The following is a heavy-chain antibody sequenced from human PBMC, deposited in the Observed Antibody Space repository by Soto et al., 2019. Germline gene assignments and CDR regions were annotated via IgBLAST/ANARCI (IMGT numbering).Heavy chain of an antibody. D-gene: IGHD7-27*01. J-gene: IGHJ4*02. CDR2: ISESGGST. Sequence: RLSCAASGSTFSSYALSWVRQAPGKGLEWVSAISESGGSTYYADSVKGRFTISRDNSKNTLYLQVNSLRAEDTAVYYCATKSPNRDLDYWGQGTLVTVSS. CDR1: GSTFSSYA. CDR3: ATKSPNRDLDY. V-gene: IGHV3-23*01.